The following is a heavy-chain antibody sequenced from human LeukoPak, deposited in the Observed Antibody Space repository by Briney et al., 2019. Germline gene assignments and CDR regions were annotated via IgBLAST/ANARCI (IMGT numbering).Heavy chain of an antibody. V-gene: IGHV3-23*01. Sequence: PGGSLRLPCAASGFSFSTYAMNWARQAPGKGLEWVSAISDSGDTTYYADSVKGRFTISRDNSRNTLYLQMNSLRVEDTAVYYCAKARGGSCFDCWGQGTLVTVSS. J-gene: IGHJ4*02. D-gene: IGHD2-15*01. CDR3: AKARGGSCFDC. CDR1: GFSFSTYA. CDR2: ISDSGDTT.